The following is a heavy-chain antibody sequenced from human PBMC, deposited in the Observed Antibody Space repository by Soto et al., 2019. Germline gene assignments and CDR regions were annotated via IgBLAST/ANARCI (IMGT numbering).Heavy chain of an antibody. D-gene: IGHD3-16*01. J-gene: IGHJ4*02. CDR1: GFMLNDYA. CDR3: ANLPARTGGRAYFDY. CDR2: ISTSGGSA. V-gene: IGHV3-23*01. Sequence: PVGSLRLSCGASGFMLNDYAGSWVRQAPGKGLEWVSSISTSGGSAYYADSVKGRFTISRGKSKDTVYLQMNSLRVEDTAMYHCANLPARTGGRAYFDYWGQGTVVTVSS.